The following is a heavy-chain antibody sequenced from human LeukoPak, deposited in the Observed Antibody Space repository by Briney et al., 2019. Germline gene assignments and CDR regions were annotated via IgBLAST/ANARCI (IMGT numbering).Heavy chain of an antibody. CDR1: GFTFNVYG. CDR2: IRYDGSNK. J-gene: IGHJ4*02. CDR3: AKKRGYYDSSGLSDY. D-gene: IGHD3-22*01. Sequence: PGGSLRLSCAASGFTFNVYGMHWVRQAPGKGLEWVAFIRYDGSNKYYADSVKGRFTISRDNSKNTLYLQMNSLRAEDTAVYNCAKKRGYYDSSGLSDYWGQGTLVTVSS. V-gene: IGHV3-30*02.